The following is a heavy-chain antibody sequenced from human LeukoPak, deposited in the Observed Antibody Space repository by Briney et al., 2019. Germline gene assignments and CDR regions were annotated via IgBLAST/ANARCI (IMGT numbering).Heavy chain of an antibody. CDR3: ARDYYGGHNLYNFDF. CDR1: GYTFTGYY. D-gene: IGHD3-10*01. J-gene: IGHJ4*02. CDR2: INPSGGRT. Sequence: ASVKVSCKASGYTFTGYYMHWVRQAPGQGLEWMGMINPSGGRTTYAKKFQGRVTMTRDTSTNTVYTELSSLRSDNTAVYYCARDYYGGHNLYNFDFWGQGTRVIVSS. V-gene: IGHV1-46*01.